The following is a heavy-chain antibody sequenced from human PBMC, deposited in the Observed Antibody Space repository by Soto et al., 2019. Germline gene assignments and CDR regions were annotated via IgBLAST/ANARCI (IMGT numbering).Heavy chain of an antibody. CDR2: TNPKSGGT. D-gene: IGHD5-12*01. CDR1: GYTFTGYY. V-gene: IGHV1-2*04. Sequence: ASVKVSCKASGYTFTGYYMHWVRQAPGQGLEWMGFTNPKSGGTNYAQTFPGWVTMTRDKSISTAYMELSRLRPDDTAVYYCARTTAVEMARTYYFYXWGQGTLVTVSX. CDR3: ARTTAVEMARTYYFYX. J-gene: IGHJ4*02.